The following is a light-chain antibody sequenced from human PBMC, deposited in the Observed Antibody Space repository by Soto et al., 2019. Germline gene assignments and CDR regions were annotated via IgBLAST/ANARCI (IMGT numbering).Light chain of an antibody. CDR3: QFYNSYSVA. V-gene: IGKV1-5*03. CDR2: MAS. CDR1: QTLRSW. Sequence: TNTPTNLSAPLGDRVPITCLSSQTLRSWLARSQQIPEKAPKLVIYMASTLKSGVSSRFSGSGSGTEFTLTIGSLQPDDFETYYCQFYNSYSVAFGQGTKVDI. J-gene: IGKJ1*01.